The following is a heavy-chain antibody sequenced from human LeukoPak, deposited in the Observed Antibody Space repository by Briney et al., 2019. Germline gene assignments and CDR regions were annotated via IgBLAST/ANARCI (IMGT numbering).Heavy chain of an antibody. V-gene: IGHV5-51*01. CDR2: IYPGDSDT. CDR3: ARPDCSGGSCYSGFDY. CDR1: GYSFTSYW. J-gene: IGHJ4*02. Sequence: GESLKISCKGSGYSFTSYWIGWVRQMHGKGLEWMGIIYPGDSDTRYSPSFQGQVTISADKSISTAYLQWSSLKASDTAMYYCARPDCSGGSCYSGFDYWGQGTLVTVSS. D-gene: IGHD2-15*01.